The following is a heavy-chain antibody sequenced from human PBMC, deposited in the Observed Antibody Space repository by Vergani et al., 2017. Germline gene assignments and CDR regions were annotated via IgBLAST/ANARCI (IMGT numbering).Heavy chain of an antibody. J-gene: IGHJ3*02. D-gene: IGHD2-2*01. CDR3: AHRRVTVVVPAAGDAFDI. Sequence: QITLKESGPTLVKPTQTLTLTCTFSGFLLSTSGVGVGWIRQPPGKALEWLALIYWDDDNRYSPSLKSRLTITKDTSKNQVVLTMTNMDPVDTATYYGAHRRVTVVVPAAGDAFDIWGQGTMVTVSS. V-gene: IGHV2-5*02. CDR1: GFLLSTSGVG. CDR2: IYWDDDN.